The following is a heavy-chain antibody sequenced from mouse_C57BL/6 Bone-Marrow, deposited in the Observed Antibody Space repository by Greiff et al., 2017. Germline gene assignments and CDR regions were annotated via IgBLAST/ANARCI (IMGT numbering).Heavy chain of an antibody. CDR1: GYTFTSYG. CDR2: LYPRSGNT. D-gene: IGHD6-5*01. Sequence: VQLQQSGAELARPGASVKLSCKASGYTFTSYGISWVKQRPGQGLEWIGELYPRSGNTYYNEKFKGKATLTADKSSSTAYMELRSLTSEDSAVYFCARLLFRLWGAMDYWGQGTSVTVSS. V-gene: IGHV1-81*01. CDR3: ARLLFRLWGAMDY. J-gene: IGHJ4*01.